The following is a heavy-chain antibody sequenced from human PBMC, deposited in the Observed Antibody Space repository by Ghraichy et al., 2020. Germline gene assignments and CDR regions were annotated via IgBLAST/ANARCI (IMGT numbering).Heavy chain of an antibody. CDR1: GFTFSSYS. CDR3: ARGEDSSGWYSGLYYYAMDV. CDR2: ISSSSSYI. Sequence: GGSLRLSCAASGFTFSSYSMNWVRQAPGKGLEWVSSISSSSSYIYYADSVKGRFTISRDNAKNSLYLQMNSLRAEDTAVYYCARGEDSSGWYSGLYYYAMDVWGQGTTVTVSS. J-gene: IGHJ6*02. V-gene: IGHV3-21*01. D-gene: IGHD6-19*01.